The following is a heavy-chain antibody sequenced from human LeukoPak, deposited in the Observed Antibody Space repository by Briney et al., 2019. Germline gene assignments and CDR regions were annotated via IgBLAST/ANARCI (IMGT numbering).Heavy chain of an antibody. D-gene: IGHD2-2*01. CDR3: ARDPGSPSNVVPAAIDY. CDR2: ISSSSSYI. CDR1: GFTFSSYS. J-gene: IGHJ4*02. Sequence: GGSLRLSCAASGFTFSSYSMNWVRQAPGKGLEWVSSISSSSSYIYYADSVKGRFTISRDNAKNSLYLQMNSLRAEDTAVYYCARDPGSPSNVVPAAIDYWGQGTLVTVSS. V-gene: IGHV3-21*01.